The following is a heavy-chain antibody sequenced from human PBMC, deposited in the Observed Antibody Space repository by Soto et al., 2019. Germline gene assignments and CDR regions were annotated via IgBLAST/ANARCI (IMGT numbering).Heavy chain of an antibody. CDR2: INHSGRT. D-gene: IGHD2-15*01. Sequence: SETLSLTCAVYGGSFSDYYWSWIRQPPGKGLEWIREINHSGRTNYNPSLKSRVTISVDTSKNQFSLKLSSVTAADTAVYYCARGHPTDIVVVVAATTNWFDPWGQGTLVTVSS. CDR3: ARGHPTDIVVVVAATTNWFDP. V-gene: IGHV4-34*01. J-gene: IGHJ5*02. CDR1: GGSFSDYY.